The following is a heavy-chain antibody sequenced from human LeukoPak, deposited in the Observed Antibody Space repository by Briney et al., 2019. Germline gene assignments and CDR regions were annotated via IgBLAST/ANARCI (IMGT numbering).Heavy chain of an antibody. CDR3: AKDLSYYYYMDV. CDR2: ISGGGGGT. J-gene: IGHJ6*03. CDR1: GFTFSSYA. Sequence: GGSLRLSSVASGFTFSSYAMSWVRQAPGKGLEWVSAISGGGGGTYYADSVKGRFTISRDNSKNTLYVQMNSLRAEDTAVYYCAKDLSYYYYMDVWGKGTTVTVSS. V-gene: IGHV3-23*01.